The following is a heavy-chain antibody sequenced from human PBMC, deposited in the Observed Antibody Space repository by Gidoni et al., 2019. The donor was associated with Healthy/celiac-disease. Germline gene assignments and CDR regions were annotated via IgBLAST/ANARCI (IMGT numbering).Heavy chain of an antibody. CDR3: ARDRSYDSNDFDY. D-gene: IGHD3-22*01. Sequence: QAPGKGLEWVSYISSSSSYTNYADSVKGRFTISRDNAKNSLYLQMNSLRAEDTAVYYCARDRSYDSNDFDYWGQGTLVTVSS. CDR2: ISSSSSYT. V-gene: IGHV3-11*06. J-gene: IGHJ4*02.